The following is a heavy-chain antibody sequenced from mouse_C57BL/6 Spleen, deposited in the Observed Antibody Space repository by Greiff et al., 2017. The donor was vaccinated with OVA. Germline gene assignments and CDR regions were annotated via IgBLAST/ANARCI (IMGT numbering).Heavy chain of an antibody. V-gene: IGHV5-6*02. CDR2: ISSGGSYT. D-gene: IGHD2-4*01. Sequence: DVKLVESGGDLVKPGGSLKLSCAASGFTFSSYGMSWVRQTPDKRLEWVATISSGGSYTYYPDSVKGRFTISRDNAKNTLYLQMSSLKSEDTAMYYCASDYDVGYYAMDYWGQGTSVTVSS. J-gene: IGHJ4*01. CDR1: GFTFSSYG. CDR3: ASDYDVGYYAMDY.